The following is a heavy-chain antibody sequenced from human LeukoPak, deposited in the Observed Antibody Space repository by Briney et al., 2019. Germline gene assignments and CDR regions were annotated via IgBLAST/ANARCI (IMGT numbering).Heavy chain of an antibody. Sequence: PSETLSLTCTVFGGSINFYYWSWLRQPAGKGLEWIRRIYSTGCTNYSPSLKSRVTMSVDKSKNQFSLNLSSVTAADTAVYYCARGIADPYSFDSWGQGTLVTVSS. J-gene: IGHJ4*02. CDR3: ARGIADPYSFDS. D-gene: IGHD6-13*01. V-gene: IGHV4-4*07. CDR1: GGSINFYY. CDR2: IYSTGCT.